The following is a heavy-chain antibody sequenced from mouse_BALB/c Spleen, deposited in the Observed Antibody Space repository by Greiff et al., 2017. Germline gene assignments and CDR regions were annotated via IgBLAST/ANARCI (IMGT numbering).Heavy chain of an antibody. J-gene: IGHJ3*01. CDR1: GYTFTSYW. Sequence: EVQLQQSGTVLARPGASVKMSCKASGYTFTSYWMHWVKQRPGQGLEWIGAIYPGNSDTSYNQKFKGKAKLTAVTSTSTAYMELSSLTNEDSAVYYCTRPYYGYDGFAYWGQGTLVTVSA. CDR3: TRPYYGYDGFAY. V-gene: IGHV1-5*01. D-gene: IGHD2-9*01. CDR2: IYPGNSDT.